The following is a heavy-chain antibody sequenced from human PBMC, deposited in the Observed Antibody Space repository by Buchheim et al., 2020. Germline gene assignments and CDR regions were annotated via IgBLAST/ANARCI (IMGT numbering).Heavy chain of an antibody. CDR1: GYTFTSYH. CDR3: AVEDTSGYTLDF. V-gene: IGHV1-46*01. CDR2: INPSGGST. J-gene: IGHJ4*02. Sequence: QVQLVQSGAEVKKPGASVKASCKASGYTFTSYHMHWVRQAPGQGLEWMGMINPSGGSTSYAQMFQGRVTMTRDTSTSTVYMELSSLRSGDTAVYYCAVEDTSGYTLDFWGQGTL. D-gene: IGHD3-22*01.